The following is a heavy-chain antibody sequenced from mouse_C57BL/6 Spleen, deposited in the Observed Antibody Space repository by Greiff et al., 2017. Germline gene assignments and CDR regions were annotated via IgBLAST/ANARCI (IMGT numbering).Heavy chain of an antibody. J-gene: IGHJ1*03. CDR3: ARDITTVVATRWYFDV. CDR1: GYTFTDYY. V-gene: IGHV1-75*01. Sequence: QVQLQQSGPELVKPGASVKISCKASGYTFTDYYINWVKQRPGQGLEWIGWIFPGSGSTYYNEKFKGKATLTVDKSSSTAYMLLSSLTSEDSAVYFCARDITTVVATRWYFDVWGTGTTVTVSS. CDR2: IFPGSGST. D-gene: IGHD1-1*01.